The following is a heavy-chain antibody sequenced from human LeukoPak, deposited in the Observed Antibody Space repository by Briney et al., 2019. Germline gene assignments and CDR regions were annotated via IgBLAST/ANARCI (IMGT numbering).Heavy chain of an antibody. V-gene: IGHV1-69*01. D-gene: IGHD5-24*01. J-gene: IGHJ6*02. CDR2: IIPIFGTA. CDR3: ASLRRDGYNYGYYYGMDV. Sequence: SVKVSCKASGGTFSSYAISWVRQAPGQGLEWMGGIIPIFGTANYAQKFQGRVTITADESTSTAYMELSSLRSEDTPVYYCASLRRDGYNYGYYYGMDVWGQGTTVTVSS. CDR1: GGTFSSYA.